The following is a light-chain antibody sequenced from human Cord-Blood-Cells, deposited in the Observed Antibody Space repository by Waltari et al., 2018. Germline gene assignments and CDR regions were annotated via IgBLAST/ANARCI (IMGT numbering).Light chain of an antibody. V-gene: IGKV3-20*01. CDR3: QQYGSSP. CDR2: GAS. CDR1: QSVSSSY. J-gene: IGKJ5*01. Sequence: EIVLTQSPGTLSLSPGERATLSCRASQSVSSSYLAWYQQKPGQAPRLLIYGASSRATGIPDRFSGSGSGTDCTLTISRLEPEDFAVYYCQQYGSSPFGQGTRLEIK.